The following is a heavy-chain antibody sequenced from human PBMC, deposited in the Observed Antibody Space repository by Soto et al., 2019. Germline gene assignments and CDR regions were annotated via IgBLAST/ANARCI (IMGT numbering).Heavy chain of an antibody. D-gene: IGHD3-22*01. J-gene: IGHJ4*02. CDR3: ARESYCYDTSGYRY. CDR2: ISSSSTYI. Sequence: PGGSLRLSCAASGFTFSSQSMNWVRQDPGKGLEWVSSISSSSTYIYYADSVKGRFTISRDNAKKSLYLQMNSLRAEDTAVYYCARESYCYDTSGYRYWGQGTLVTVSS. CDR1: GFTFSSQS. V-gene: IGHV3-21*01.